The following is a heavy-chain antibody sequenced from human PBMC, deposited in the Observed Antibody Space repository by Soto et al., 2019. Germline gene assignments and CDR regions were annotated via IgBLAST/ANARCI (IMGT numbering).Heavy chain of an antibody. D-gene: IGHD6-19*01. Sequence: AGGSLRLSCAASGFTFGDYAMQWVRQAPGKGLEWVSAISWNSGSIDYADSVKGRFTISRDNAKNSLYLQMNSLRAEDTALYYCEKSHKTSAWYVKTDYWGQGTRVTVSS. V-gene: IGHV3-9*01. CDR3: EKSHKTSAWYVKTDY. J-gene: IGHJ4*02. CDR1: GFTFGDYA. CDR2: ISWNSGSI.